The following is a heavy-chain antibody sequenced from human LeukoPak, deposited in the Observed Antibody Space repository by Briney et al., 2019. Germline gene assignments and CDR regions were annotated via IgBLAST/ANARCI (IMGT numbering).Heavy chain of an antibody. CDR1: GFTFSSYA. J-gene: IGHJ4*02. CDR3: ARDFWSGFFSLGY. D-gene: IGHD3-3*01. V-gene: IGHV3-30*04. Sequence: GGSLRLSCAASGFTFSSYAMHWVRQAPGKGLEWVAVISYDGSNKYYADSVKGRFTISRDNSKNTLYLQMNSLRAEDTAVYYCARDFWSGFFSLGYWGQGTLVTVSS. CDR2: ISYDGSNK.